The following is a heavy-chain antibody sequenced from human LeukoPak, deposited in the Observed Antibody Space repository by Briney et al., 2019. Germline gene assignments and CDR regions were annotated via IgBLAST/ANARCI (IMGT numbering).Heavy chain of an antibody. CDR2: ISGSGGST. D-gene: IGHD6-19*01. CDR1: GFTFSTYA. Sequence: PGGSLRLSCAASGFTFSTYAMSWVRQAPGKGLEWVSGISGSGGSTYYADSVKGRFTISRDNSKNTLYLQMNSLRAEDTAVYYCANGIAVADTSDSWGQGTLVTVSS. V-gene: IGHV3-23*01. J-gene: IGHJ4*02. CDR3: ANGIAVADTSDS.